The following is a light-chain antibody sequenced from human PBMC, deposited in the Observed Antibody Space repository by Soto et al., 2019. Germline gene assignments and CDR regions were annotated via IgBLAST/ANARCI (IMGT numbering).Light chain of an antibody. V-gene: IGKV3-20*01. CDR3: QQFSRYPLT. J-gene: IGKJ4*01. CDR2: AAS. Sequence: EFVLTQSPGTLSLSPGERATLSCRASQTVRNNYFAWYQQKPGQAPRLLIYAASSRATGIPDRFSGGASGTDFPLTISRLEPEDFAVYYCQQFSRYPLTFGGGTKVDIK. CDR1: QTVRNNY.